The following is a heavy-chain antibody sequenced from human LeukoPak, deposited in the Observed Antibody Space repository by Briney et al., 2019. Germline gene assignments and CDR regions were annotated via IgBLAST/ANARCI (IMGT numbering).Heavy chain of an antibody. Sequence: PGGSLRLSRAASGFTFSSYSMNWVRQAPGEGRGWGSSISSSIIYIYYADSVKGRFTISRDNAKNSLYLQMNSLRAEDTAVYYCARSGVLLWFGELVGRGAFDIWGQGTMVTVSS. CDR3: ARSGVLLWFGELVGRGAFDI. D-gene: IGHD3-10*01. J-gene: IGHJ3*02. CDR1: GFTFSSYS. V-gene: IGHV3-21*01. CDR2: ISSSIIYI.